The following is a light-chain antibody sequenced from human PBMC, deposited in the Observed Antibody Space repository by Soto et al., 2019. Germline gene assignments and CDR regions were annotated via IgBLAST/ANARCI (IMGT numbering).Light chain of an antibody. CDR1: QTIFSW. Sequence: IQMTQSPSTLSASVGDRVSITCRASQTIFSWLAWYQQKPGKAPNLLIYKASSLESGDPSRYSGSGSGTEFTLTISGLQPDEFAAYYCQQYNSYPYSFGQGNKQELK. CDR3: QQYNSYPYS. V-gene: IGKV1-5*03. CDR2: KAS. J-gene: IGKJ2*03.